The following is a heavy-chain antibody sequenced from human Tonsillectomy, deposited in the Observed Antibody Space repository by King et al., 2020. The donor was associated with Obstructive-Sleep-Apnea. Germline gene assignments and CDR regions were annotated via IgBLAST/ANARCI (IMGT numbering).Heavy chain of an antibody. CDR2: MYYSGNT. Sequence: VQLQESGPGLVKPSETLSLTCSVSGGSINNYYWSWIRQPPGKGLEWIGYMYYSGNTNFNPSLKSRVTISADTSKIQFSLRLSPVNAADTAVYYCARHRGVEDYGGYGDYFDYWGQGTLVTVSS. J-gene: IGHJ4*02. V-gene: IGHV4-59*08. CDR3: ARHRGVEDYGGYGDYFDY. CDR1: GGSINNYY. D-gene: IGHD5-12*01.